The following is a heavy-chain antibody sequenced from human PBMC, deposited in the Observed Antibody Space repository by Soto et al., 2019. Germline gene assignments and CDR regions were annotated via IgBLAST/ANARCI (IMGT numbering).Heavy chain of an antibody. J-gene: IGHJ6*02. CDR3: ARERYQVISDGMDV. D-gene: IGHD2-2*01. Sequence: QVQLVQSGADVKTPGASVRVSCKASGYTFTGYYVHWVREAPGQGLEWMGWINPETGGTSYAQKFQGRVTLSRVTSINTAFLELSRLRFDDAAVYFWARERYQVISDGMDVWGQGTTVTVSS. V-gene: IGHV1-2*02. CDR2: INPETGGT. CDR1: GYTFTGYY.